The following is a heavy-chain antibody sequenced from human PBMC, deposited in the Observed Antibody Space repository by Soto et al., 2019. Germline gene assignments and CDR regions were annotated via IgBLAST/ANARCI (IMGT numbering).Heavy chain of an antibody. CDR3: ARLEGLATISYYFDF. CDR1: GVSISSYY. Sequence: SETLSLTCTVSGVSISSYYWSWIRQPPGKGLEWIGSIYFRGNTDYNPSLQTRVTISLDKSKSQFSLKLNSVTAADSAVYFCARLEGLATISYYFDFWGQGALVTVSS. J-gene: IGHJ4*02. D-gene: IGHD1-1*01. V-gene: IGHV4-59*05. CDR2: IYFRGNT.